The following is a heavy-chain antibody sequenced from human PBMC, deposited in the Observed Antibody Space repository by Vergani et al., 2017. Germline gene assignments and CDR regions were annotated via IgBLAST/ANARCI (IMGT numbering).Heavy chain of an antibody. CDR1: GFTFTSSA. Sequence: QMQLVQSGPEVKKPGTSVKVSCKASGFTFTSSAVQWVRQARGQRLEWIGWIVVGSGNTNYAQKFQERVTITRDMSTSTAYMELRSLRSDDTAVYYCARVRYSSGSPVDYWGQGTLVTVSS. D-gene: IGHD6-19*01. CDR2: IVVGSGNT. J-gene: IGHJ4*02. CDR3: ARVRYSSGSPVDY. V-gene: IGHV1-58*01.